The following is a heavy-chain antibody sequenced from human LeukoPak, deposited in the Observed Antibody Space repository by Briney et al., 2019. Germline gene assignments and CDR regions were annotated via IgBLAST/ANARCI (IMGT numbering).Heavy chain of an antibody. CDR2: IWYDGSNK. CDR1: GFTFSSYG. Sequence: GGSLRLSCAASGFTFSSYGMHWVRQAPGKGLEWVAVIWYDGSNKYYADSVKGRFTISRDNSKNTLYLQMNSLRAEDTAVYYCARDLGVYYYGSSGYPDYWGQGTLVTVSS. CDR3: ARDLGVYYYGSSGYPDY. V-gene: IGHV3-33*01. J-gene: IGHJ4*02. D-gene: IGHD3-22*01.